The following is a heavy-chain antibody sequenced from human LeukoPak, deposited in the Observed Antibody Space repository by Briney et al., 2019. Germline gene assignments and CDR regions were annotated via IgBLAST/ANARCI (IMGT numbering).Heavy chain of an antibody. CDR1: GGSISSYY. Sequence: SETLSLTCTVSGGSISSYYWSWIRQPPGKGLEYIGYIYYSGTTNYSPSLKSRVTITVKTSKNQFSLKLSAVTAADTAVYYGGRLGGGGHFDYWGQGTLVTVSS. CDR2: IYYSGTT. J-gene: IGHJ4*02. V-gene: IGHV4-59*08. D-gene: IGHD3-10*01. CDR3: GRLGGGGHFDY.